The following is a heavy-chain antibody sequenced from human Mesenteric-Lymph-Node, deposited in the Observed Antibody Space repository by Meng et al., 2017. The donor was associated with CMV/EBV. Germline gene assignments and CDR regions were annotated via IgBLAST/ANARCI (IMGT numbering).Heavy chain of an antibody. V-gene: IGHV4-34*01. J-gene: IGHJ4*02. CDR2: INHSGST. D-gene: IGHD6-13*01. CDR3: ARTAYSSSPSTYFDY. Sequence: YGGSFSGYYWSWIRQPPGKGLEWIGEINHSGSTNYNPSLKSRVTISVDTSKNQFSLKLSSVTAADTAVYYCARTAYSSSPSTYFDYWGQGTLVTVSS. CDR1: GGSFSGYY.